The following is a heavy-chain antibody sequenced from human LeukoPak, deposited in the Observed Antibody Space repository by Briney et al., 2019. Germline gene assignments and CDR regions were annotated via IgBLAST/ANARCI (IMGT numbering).Heavy chain of an antibody. D-gene: IGHD6-19*01. CDR3: ARAVAGPHYFDY. CDR1: GFTFSSYS. CDR2: ISSSSSYI. Sequence: GGSLRLSCAASGFTFSSYSMNWVRQAPGKGLEWVSSISSSSSYIYYADSVKGRFTISRDNAKSSLYLQMNSLRAEDTAVYYCARAVAGPHYFDYWGQGTLVTVSS. J-gene: IGHJ4*02. V-gene: IGHV3-21*01.